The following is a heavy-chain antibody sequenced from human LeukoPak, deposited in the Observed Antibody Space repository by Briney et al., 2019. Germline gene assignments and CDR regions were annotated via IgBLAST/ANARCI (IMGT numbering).Heavy chain of an antibody. CDR1: GFTFSRYG. CDR2: IRNDGSTK. CDR3: AKDLPAAYFDY. D-gene: IGHD2-2*01. J-gene: IGHJ4*02. V-gene: IGHV3-30*02. Sequence: SGGSLRLSCAASGFTFSRYGMHWVRQAPGKGLEWVAFIRNDGSTKFYADSVKGRFTISRDNSENTQYLQMNSLRAEDAAVYYCAKDLPAAYFDYWGQGTLVTVSS.